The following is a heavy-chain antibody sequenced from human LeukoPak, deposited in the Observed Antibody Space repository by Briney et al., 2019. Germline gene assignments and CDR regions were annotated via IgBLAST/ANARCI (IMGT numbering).Heavy chain of an antibody. D-gene: IGHD3-22*01. CDR3: ARDEYYYDSSGYGY. J-gene: IGHJ4*02. CDR1: GYTFTSYG. CDR2: ISAYNGNT. Sequence: ASVKVSCKAFGYTFTSYGISWVRQAPGQGLEWMGWISAYNGNTNYAQKLQGRVTMTTDTSTSTAYMELRSLRSDDTAVYYCARDEYYYDSSGYGYWGQGTLVTVSS. V-gene: IGHV1-18*01.